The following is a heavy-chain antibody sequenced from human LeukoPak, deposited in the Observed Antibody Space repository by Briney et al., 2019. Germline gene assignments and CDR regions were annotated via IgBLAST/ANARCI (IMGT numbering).Heavy chain of an antibody. CDR3: AKGPGDFDY. CDR2: ISGSGGST. CDR1: AFIFSGHW. V-gene: IGHV3-23*01. D-gene: IGHD3-10*01. J-gene: IGHJ4*02. Sequence: GGSLRLSCEGSAFIFSGHWMNWVRQTPGKGLEWVSAISGSGGSTYYADSVKGRFTISRDNSKNTLYLQMNSLRAEDTAVYYCAKGPGDFDYWGQGTLVTVSS.